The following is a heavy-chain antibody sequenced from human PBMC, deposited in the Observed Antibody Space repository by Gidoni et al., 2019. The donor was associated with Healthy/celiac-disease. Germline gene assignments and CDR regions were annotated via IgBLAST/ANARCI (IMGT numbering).Heavy chain of an antibody. CDR1: GFTFSSYG. D-gene: IGHD2-15*01. J-gene: IGHJ4*02. CDR2: ISYDGSNK. V-gene: IGHV3-30*18. Sequence: QVQLVESGGGVVQPGRSLRLSCAASGFTFSSYGMHWVRQAPGKGLEWVAVISYDGSNKYYSDSVKGRFTISRDNSKNTLYLQMNSLRAEDTAVYYCAKLWSGVVVAATPTDYWGQGTLVTVSS. CDR3: AKLWSGVVVAATPTDY.